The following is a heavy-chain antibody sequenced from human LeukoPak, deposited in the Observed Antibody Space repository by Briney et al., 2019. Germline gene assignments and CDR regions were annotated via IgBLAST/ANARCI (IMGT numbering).Heavy chain of an antibody. CDR3: ARATYCSGGSCYHGAGYYYMDV. CDR1: GDSLSGFY. Sequence: PSETLSLTCTISGDSLSGFYWSWLRQPPGKGLEWIGYIYYSGTTNYNPSLKSRLTISVDTSKNQFSLKLSSVTAADTAVYYCARATYCSGGSCYHGAGYYYMDVWGKGTTVTVSS. J-gene: IGHJ6*03. V-gene: IGHV4-59*01. D-gene: IGHD2-15*01. CDR2: IYYSGTT.